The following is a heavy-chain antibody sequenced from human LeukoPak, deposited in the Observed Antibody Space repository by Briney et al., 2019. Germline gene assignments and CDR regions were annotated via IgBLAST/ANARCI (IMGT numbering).Heavy chain of an antibody. Sequence: GGSLRLSCVASGFTFSDFYMSWIRQAPGKGLEWVSYISSSGSTIYNADSVKGRFTISRDNAKNSLFLQMNSLRAEDTAVYYCAKNGIWFGEFVIDYWGQGTLVTVSS. D-gene: IGHD3-10*01. CDR1: GFTFSDFY. V-gene: IGHV3-11*01. J-gene: IGHJ4*02. CDR2: ISSSGSTI. CDR3: AKNGIWFGEFVIDY.